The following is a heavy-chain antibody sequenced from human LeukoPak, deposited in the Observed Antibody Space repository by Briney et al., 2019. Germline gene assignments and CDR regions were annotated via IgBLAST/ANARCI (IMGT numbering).Heavy chain of an antibody. CDR3: ASRAHCSGGSCYGNWYDP. Sequence: SETLSLTCTVSGASISSHYWSWIRQSPGKGLEWIGYISYSGITNYNPSLKSRVTISVDTSKNHFSLRLSSVTAADTAVYYCASRAHCSGGSCYGNWYDPWGQGTLVTVSS. CDR2: ISYSGIT. V-gene: IGHV4-59*11. D-gene: IGHD2-15*01. J-gene: IGHJ5*02. CDR1: GASISSHY.